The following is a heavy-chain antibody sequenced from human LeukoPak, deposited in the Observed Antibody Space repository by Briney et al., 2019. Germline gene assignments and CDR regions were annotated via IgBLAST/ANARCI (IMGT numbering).Heavy chain of an antibody. CDR2: ISGSGSTI. CDR3: ARDLRCGGDCPGY. D-gene: IGHD2-21*02. V-gene: IGHV3-48*03. CDR1: GFSFSTYE. Sequence: GGSLRLPCAASGFSFSTYEMNWVRQAPGKGLEWVSYISGSGSTIYYADSVKGRFTIPRDNAKNSLYLQMNSLRAEDTAVYYCARDLRCGGDCPGYWGQGTLVTVSS. J-gene: IGHJ4*02.